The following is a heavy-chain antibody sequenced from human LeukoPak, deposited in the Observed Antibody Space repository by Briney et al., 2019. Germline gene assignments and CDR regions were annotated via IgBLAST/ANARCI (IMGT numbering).Heavy chain of an antibody. J-gene: IGHJ4*02. D-gene: IGHD2-2*01. CDR1: GFTFSSYG. CDR3: AREDDVVVPAAMGY. V-gene: IGHV3-33*01. Sequence: GGSLRLSCAASGFTFSSYGMHWVRQAPGKGLEWVAVIWYDGSNKYYADSVKGRFTISRDNSKNTLYLQMNSLRAEDTAVYYCAREDDVVVPAAMGYWGQGTPVTVSS. CDR2: IWYDGSNK.